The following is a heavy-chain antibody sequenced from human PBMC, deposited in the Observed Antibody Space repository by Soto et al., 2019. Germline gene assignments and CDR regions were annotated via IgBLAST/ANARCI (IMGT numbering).Heavy chain of an antibody. D-gene: IGHD2-2*02. J-gene: IGHJ5*02. Sequence: PSETLSLTCTVSGGSISSGGYYWSWIRQHPGKGLEWIGYIYYSGSTYYNPSLKSRVTISVDPSKNQFSLKLSSVTAADTAVYYCARDQIVVPAAIPGGWCDPWGQCTLVTVSS. CDR2: IYYSGST. V-gene: IGHV4-31*03. CDR1: GGSISSGGYY. CDR3: ARDQIVVPAAIPGGWCDP.